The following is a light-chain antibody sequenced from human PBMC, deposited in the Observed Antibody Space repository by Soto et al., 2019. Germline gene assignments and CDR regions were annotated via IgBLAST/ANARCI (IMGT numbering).Light chain of an antibody. J-gene: IGKJ2*01. Sequence: EIVMTQSPATLSVSPGERATLSCRASQSVSSNLAWYQQKPGQAPRLLISGVSTRATGIPARFSGSGSGPEFTLTISSLQSEDFAVYVCQQYYKWPPYTFGQGTKVEIK. V-gene: IGKV3-15*01. CDR3: QQYYKWPPYT. CDR2: GVS. CDR1: QSVSSN.